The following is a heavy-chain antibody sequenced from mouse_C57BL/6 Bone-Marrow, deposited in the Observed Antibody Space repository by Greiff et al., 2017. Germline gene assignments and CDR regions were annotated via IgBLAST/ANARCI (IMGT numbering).Heavy chain of an antibody. CDR2: ISDGGSYT. V-gene: IGHV5-4*01. CDR3: AREAYDYGAY. CDR1: GFTFSSYA. J-gene: IGHJ3*01. D-gene: IGHD2-4*01. Sequence: EVKVVESGGGLVKPGGSLKLSCAASGFTFSSYAMSWVRQTPEQRLEWVATISDGGSYTYYPDNVKGRFTISRDNAKNNLYLQMSHLKSEDTAMYYCAREAYDYGAYWGQGTLVTVSA.